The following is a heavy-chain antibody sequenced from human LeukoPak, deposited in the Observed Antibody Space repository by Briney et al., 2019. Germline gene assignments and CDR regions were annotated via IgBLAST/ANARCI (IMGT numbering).Heavy chain of an antibody. D-gene: IGHD4-11*01. Sequence: GGSLRLSCVASGFNFSKNDMHWVRQTTERVLEWVSAIGVAGDTYYADPVKGRFTISRENGKNSVYLQMNSLRAGDTAVYFCAKAFDYNGLRGEGGSFDCWGQGALVTVSS. CDR3: AKAFDYNGLRGEGGSFDC. CDR1: GFNFSKND. J-gene: IGHJ4*02. V-gene: IGHV3-13*01. CDR2: IGVAGDT.